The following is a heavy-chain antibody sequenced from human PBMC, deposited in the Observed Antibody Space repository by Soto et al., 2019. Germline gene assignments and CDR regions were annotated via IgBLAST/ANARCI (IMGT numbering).Heavy chain of an antibody. CDR1: GYTFTSYG. J-gene: IGHJ4*02. Sequence: QVQLVQSGAEVKKPGASVKVSCKASGYTFTSYGISWVRQAPGQGLEWMGWISAYNGNTNYAQKLQGRVTMTTDTTTSTAYTDLSTLRPDDTAVYYCARDPYGSGAGYWGQGTLVTVSS. V-gene: IGHV1-18*01. D-gene: IGHD3-10*01. CDR2: ISAYNGNT. CDR3: ARDPYGSGAGY.